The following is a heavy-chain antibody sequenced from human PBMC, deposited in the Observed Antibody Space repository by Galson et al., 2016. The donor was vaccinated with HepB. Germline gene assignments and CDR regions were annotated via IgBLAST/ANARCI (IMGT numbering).Heavy chain of an antibody. CDR2: ISYDGGNK. D-gene: IGHD1-26*01. J-gene: IGHJ6*02. V-gene: IGHV3-30*03. CDR1: GFTFNTYS. CDR3: VRDPRGELQDAGDYHYGLDV. Sequence: SLRLSCAASGFTFNTYSMNWVRQAPGKGLEWVAVISYDGGNKYYRDSVKGRSTISRDNSKNTLSLQMSSLRPEDTAVYYCVRDPRGELQDAGDYHYGLDVWGQGTTVTVSS.